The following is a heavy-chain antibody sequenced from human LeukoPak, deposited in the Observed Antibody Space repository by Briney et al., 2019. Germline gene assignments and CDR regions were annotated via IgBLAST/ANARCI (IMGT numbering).Heavy chain of an antibody. CDR3: AKDPRSHDYADV. CDR2: ISGSGGST. CDR1: GFTFSSYA. D-gene: IGHD5-12*01. Sequence: GGSLRLSCAASGFTFSSYAMSWVRQAPGKGLEWVSAISGSGGSTYYADSVKGRFTISRDNSKNTLYMQMNSLRAEDTAVYYCAKDPRSHDYADVWGKGTTVTVSS. V-gene: IGHV3-23*01. J-gene: IGHJ6*04.